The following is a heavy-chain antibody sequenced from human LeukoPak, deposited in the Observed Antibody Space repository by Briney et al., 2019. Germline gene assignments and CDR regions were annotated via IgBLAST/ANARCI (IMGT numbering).Heavy chain of an antibody. CDR3: AKDGSHGSGSYYNVPDDYYYYGMDV. D-gene: IGHD3-10*01. V-gene: IGHV3-9*01. Sequence: SGGSLRLSCAASGFTFSSYAMCWVRQAPGRGLEWVSGISWNSGSIGYADSVKGRFTISRDNAKNSLYLQMNSLRAEDTALYYCAKDGSHGSGSYYNVPDDYYYYGMDVWGQGTTVTVSS. CDR1: GFTFSSYA. J-gene: IGHJ6*02. CDR2: ISWNSGSI.